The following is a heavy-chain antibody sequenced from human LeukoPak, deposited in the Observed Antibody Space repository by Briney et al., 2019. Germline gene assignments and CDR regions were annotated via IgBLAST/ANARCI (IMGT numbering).Heavy chain of an antibody. Sequence: PGGSLRLSCAASGFTFSTYWMSWVRQAPGKGLEWVANIKQDGSEQYYMDSVKGRFTISRDNVKNSLYLQMNSLRAEDTAVYYCASRAHFWSGPGGWGQGTLVTVSS. CDR1: GFTFSTYW. CDR2: IKQDGSEQ. V-gene: IGHV3-7*01. CDR3: ASRAHFWSGPGG. D-gene: IGHD3-3*02. J-gene: IGHJ4*02.